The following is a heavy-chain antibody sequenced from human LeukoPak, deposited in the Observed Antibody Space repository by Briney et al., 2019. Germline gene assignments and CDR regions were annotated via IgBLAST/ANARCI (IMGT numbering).Heavy chain of an antibody. J-gene: IGHJ5*02. V-gene: IGHV3-74*01. CDR2: INSDGSST. Sequence: GGSLRLSCAASGFTFSSYWMHWVRQAPGKGLVWVSRINSDGSSTSYADSVKGRFTISRDNAKNTLYLQMNSLRAEDTAVYYCARDFYSGSDFNWFDPWGQGTLVTVSS. CDR3: ARDFYSGSDFNWFDP. CDR1: GFTFSSYW. D-gene: IGHD1-26*01.